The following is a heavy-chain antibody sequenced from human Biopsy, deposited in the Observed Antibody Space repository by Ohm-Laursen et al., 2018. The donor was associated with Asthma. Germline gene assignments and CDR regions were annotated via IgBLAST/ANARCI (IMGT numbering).Heavy chain of an antibody. V-gene: IGHV4-59*01. CDR2: VFYGGAT. J-gene: IGHJ1*01. D-gene: IGHD4-23*01. CDR1: GDSISSYH. Sequence: GTLSLTCSVSGDSISSYHWSWIRPPPGKGLGWIGYVFYGGATNYNPSLKSRVTTSVDTSKNQFFLRLSSVTAADTAVYYCARGVDYGGGSYAEYFQHWGQGTLVTVSS. CDR3: ARGVDYGGGSYAEYFQH.